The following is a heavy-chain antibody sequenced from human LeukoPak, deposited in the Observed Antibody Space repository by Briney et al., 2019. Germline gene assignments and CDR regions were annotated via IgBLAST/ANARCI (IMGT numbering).Heavy chain of an antibody. J-gene: IGHJ4*02. CDR3: ARDWAWGGFDH. Sequence: GGPLRLSCAASGFTFSSYAMSWVRQAPGKGLEWVSAISGSGGSTYYADSVKGRFTISRDNSKNTLYLQMDSLRVDDTAVYYCARDWAWGGFDHWGQGTLVTVSS. CDR1: GFTFSSYA. CDR2: ISGSGGST. D-gene: IGHD3-16*01. V-gene: IGHV3-23*01.